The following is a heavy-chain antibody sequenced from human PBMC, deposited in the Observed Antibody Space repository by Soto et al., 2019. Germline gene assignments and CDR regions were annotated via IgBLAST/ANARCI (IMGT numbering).Heavy chain of an antibody. CDR2: IIAYNGIA. CDR1: GGTFSSYT. D-gene: IGHD2-15*01. V-gene: IGHV1-69*04. Sequence: SVKVSCKASGGTFSSYTISWVRQAPGQGLEWMGRIIAYNGIANYAQKFQGRVTITTDKSTSTAYMELRSLRSDDTAVYYCARDPPPYCSGGSCYYWFDPWGQGTLVNVSS. CDR3: ARDPPPYCSGGSCYYWFDP. J-gene: IGHJ5*02.